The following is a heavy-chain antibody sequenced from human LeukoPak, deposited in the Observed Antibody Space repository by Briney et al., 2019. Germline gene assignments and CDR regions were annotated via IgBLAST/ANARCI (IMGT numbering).Heavy chain of an antibody. J-gene: IGHJ4*02. V-gene: IGHV4-59*01. D-gene: IGHD2-2*02. CDR3: ARGQWWVPAAIFDY. Sequence: SETLSLTCTVSGGSISSYYWSWIRQPPGKGLEWIGYIYYSGSTNYNPSLKSRVTISVDTSKNQFSLKLSSVTAADTAVYYCARGQWWVPAAIFDYWGQGTLVTVSS. CDR2: IYYSGST. CDR1: GGSISSYY.